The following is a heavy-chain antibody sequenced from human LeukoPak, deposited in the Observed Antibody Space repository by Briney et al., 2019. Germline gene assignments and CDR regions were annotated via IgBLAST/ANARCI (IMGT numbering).Heavy chain of an antibody. D-gene: IGHD3-22*01. J-gene: IGHJ4*02. V-gene: IGHV3-30*18. CDR3: AKETADYYDSSGYYPITDY. CDR2: ISYDGSNK. CDR1: GFTFSSYG. Sequence: GRSLRLSCAASGFTFSSYGMHWVRQAPGKGLEWVAVISYDGSNKYYADSVKGRFTIFRDNSKNTLYLQMNSLRAEDTAVYYCAKETADYYDSSGYYPITDYWGQGTLVTVSS.